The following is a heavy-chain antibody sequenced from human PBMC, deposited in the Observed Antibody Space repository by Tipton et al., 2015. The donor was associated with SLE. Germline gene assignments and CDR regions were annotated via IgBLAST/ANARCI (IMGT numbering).Heavy chain of an antibody. Sequence: SLRLSCAASGFTFSSYGMHWVRQAPGKGLEWVAFIRYDGSNKYYADSVKGRFTISRDNSKNTLYLQMNSLRAEDTAVYYCAKAGIAVAGTGYWGQGTLVTVSS. CDR1: GFTFSSYG. J-gene: IGHJ4*02. CDR2: IRYDGSNK. V-gene: IGHV3-30*02. D-gene: IGHD6-19*01. CDR3: AKAGIAVAGTGY.